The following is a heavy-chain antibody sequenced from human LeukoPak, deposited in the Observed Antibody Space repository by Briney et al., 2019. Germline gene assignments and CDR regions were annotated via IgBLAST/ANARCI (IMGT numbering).Heavy chain of an antibody. D-gene: IGHD3-16*01. CDR3: AGGGRAYYYYYMDV. J-gene: IGHJ6*03. V-gene: IGHV4-4*09. CDR2: IYTSGST. Sequence: SETLSLTCTVSGGSTSSYYWSWIRQPPGKGLEWIGYIYTSGSTNYNPSLKSRVTISVDTSKNQFSLKLSSVTAADTAVYYCAGGGRAYYYYYMDVWGKGTTVTVSS. CDR1: GGSTSSYY.